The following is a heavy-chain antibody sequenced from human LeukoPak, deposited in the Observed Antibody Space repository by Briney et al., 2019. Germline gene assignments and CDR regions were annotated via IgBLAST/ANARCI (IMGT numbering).Heavy chain of an antibody. CDR3: AKDQVMATIPDYFDY. D-gene: IGHD5-24*01. Sequence: GGSLRLSCAASGFTFSSYGMHWVRQAPGKGLEWVAFIRYDGSNKYYADSVKGRFTISRDNSKNTLYLQMNSLRAEDTAVYYCAKDQVMATIPDYFDYWGQGTLVTVSS. V-gene: IGHV3-30*02. CDR2: IRYDGSNK. CDR1: GFTFSSYG. J-gene: IGHJ4*02.